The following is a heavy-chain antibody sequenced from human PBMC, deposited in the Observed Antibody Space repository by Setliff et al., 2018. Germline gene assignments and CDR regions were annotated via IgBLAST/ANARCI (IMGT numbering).Heavy chain of an antibody. Sequence: GSLRLSCAASGFTFNDDWMSWVRQAPGKGLEWVSGTNWNGDDISYADSVRGRFTISRDNARNSLHLQMNDVRREDAAFYYCAKDYLSRWWNEPPLYFDDWGPGVLVTVSS. CDR3: AKDYLSRWWNEPPLYFDD. D-gene: IGHD1-1*01. V-gene: IGHV3-20*04. CDR1: GFTFNDDW. J-gene: IGHJ4*01. CDR2: TNWNGDDI.